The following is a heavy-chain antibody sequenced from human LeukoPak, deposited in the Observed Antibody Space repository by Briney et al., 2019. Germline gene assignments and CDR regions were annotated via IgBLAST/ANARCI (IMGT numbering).Heavy chain of an antibody. V-gene: IGHV1-18*01. CDR2: ISAYNGNT. CDR1: GYTFTSYG. J-gene: IGHJ6*02. D-gene: IGHD6-19*01. CDR3: ARLPGIAVAPYRGADYYYGMDV. Sequence: EASVKVSCKASGYTFTSYGISWVRQAPGQGLEWMGWISAYNGNTNYAQKLQGRVTMTTDTSTSTAYMELRSLRSDDTAVYYCARLPGIAVAPYRGADYYYGMDVWGQGTTVTVSS.